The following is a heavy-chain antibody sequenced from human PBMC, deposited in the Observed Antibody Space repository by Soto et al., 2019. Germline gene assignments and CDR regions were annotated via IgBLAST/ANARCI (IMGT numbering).Heavy chain of an antibody. CDR3: ARPANIAGRAGDHYYYYGMDV. CDR1: EGSFSNYA. V-gene: IGHV1-69*06. D-gene: IGHD1-26*01. Sequence: QVQLVQSGAEVKKPGSSVKVSCKTSEGSFSNYAISWVRQAPGQGLEWMGGIVPVFGSVKYAQNFHGRVTLTAGTVTTTAYRELGSLRSDDPAVYYCARPANIAGRAGDHYYYYGMDVWGQGTTVTVAS. CDR2: IVPVFGSV. J-gene: IGHJ6*02.